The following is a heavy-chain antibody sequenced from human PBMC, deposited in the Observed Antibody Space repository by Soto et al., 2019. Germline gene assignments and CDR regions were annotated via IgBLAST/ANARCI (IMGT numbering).Heavy chain of an antibody. Sequence: ASVKVSCKASGYTFTSYDMHWVRQAPGQGLEWMGWISADNGNTNYAQKLQGRVTMTRDTSTSTAYMELRSLRSDDTAVYYCARESPPADYWGQGTLVTVSS. V-gene: IGHV1-18*01. J-gene: IGHJ4*02. CDR1: GYTFTSYD. CDR3: ARESPPADY. CDR2: ISADNGNT.